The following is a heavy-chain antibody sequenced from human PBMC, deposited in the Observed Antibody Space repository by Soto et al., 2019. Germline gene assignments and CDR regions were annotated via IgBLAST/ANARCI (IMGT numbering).Heavy chain of an antibody. V-gene: IGHV3-30*18. CDR3: AKGCSRGDNCFYFDF. CDR2: ISGDGSRT. J-gene: IGHJ4*02. CDR1: GFTFSNDG. D-gene: IGHD2-15*01. Sequence: QVQLVESGGGLVQPGRSLRLSCVASGFTFSNDGMHWVRQAPGKGLECVADISGDGSRTYYGDSVMGRFTISRDNSKNTRYLQMNSLRAEDTAVYYCAKGCSRGDNCFYFDFWGQGVLVTVSS.